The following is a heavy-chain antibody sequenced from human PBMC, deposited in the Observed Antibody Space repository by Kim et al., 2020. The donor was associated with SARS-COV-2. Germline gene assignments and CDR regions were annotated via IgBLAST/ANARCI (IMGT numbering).Heavy chain of an antibody. V-gene: IGHV1-24*01. Sequence: ASVKVSCKVSGYTLTELSMHWVRQAPGKGLEWMGGFDPEDGETIYAQKFQGRVTMTEDTSTDTAYMELSSLRSEDTAVYYCATGPFGDDSSGYYKSTPFDYWGQGTLVTVSS. CDR2: FDPEDGET. CDR1: GYTLTELS. D-gene: IGHD3-22*01. CDR3: ATGPFGDDSSGYYKSTPFDY. J-gene: IGHJ4*02.